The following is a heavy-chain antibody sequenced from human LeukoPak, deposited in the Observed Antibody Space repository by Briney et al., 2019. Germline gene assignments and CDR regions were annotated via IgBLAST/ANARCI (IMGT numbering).Heavy chain of an antibody. V-gene: IGHV1-8*01. Sequence: SAKVSCKASGYTFTSYDINWVRQATGQGLEWMGWMNPNSGNTGYAQKFQGRVTMTRNTSISTAYMELSSLRSEDTAVYYCAREVSSSWYYFDYWGQGTLVTVSS. D-gene: IGHD6-13*01. CDR3: AREVSSSWYYFDY. CDR2: MNPNSGNT. J-gene: IGHJ4*02. CDR1: GYTFTSYD.